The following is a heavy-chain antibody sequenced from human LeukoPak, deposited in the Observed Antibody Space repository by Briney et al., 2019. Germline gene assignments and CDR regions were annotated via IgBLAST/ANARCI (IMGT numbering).Heavy chain of an antibody. V-gene: IGHV4-61*02. CDR1: GASISSGDYY. J-gene: IGHJ5*02. D-gene: IGHD3-22*01. CDR3: ARGSGEDRSGYYYSQGGWFDP. CDR2: IYTSGTT. Sequence: PSETLSLTCTVSGASISSGDYYWNWIRQPAGKGLEWIGRIYTSGTTNYNPSLKSRVTISIDTSKTQFSLKLPSVAAADTAVYYCARGSGEDRSGYYYSQGGWFDPWGQGTLVTVSS.